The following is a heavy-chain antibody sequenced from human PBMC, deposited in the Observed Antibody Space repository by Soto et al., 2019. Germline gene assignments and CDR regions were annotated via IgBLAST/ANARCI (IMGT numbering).Heavy chain of an antibody. CDR3: ARRRSGYDSLNWFDP. D-gene: IGHD5-12*01. V-gene: IGHV4-61*08. Sequence: SETLSLTCAVSGGTISRGGYYWSWIRQSPGKGLEWIGYIYYSGSTNYNPSFQSRATISVDTSKDQFSLKLNSVTAADTAVYYCARRRSGYDSLNWFDPWGQGTLVTVSS. CDR2: IYYSGST. CDR1: GGTISRGGYY. J-gene: IGHJ5*02.